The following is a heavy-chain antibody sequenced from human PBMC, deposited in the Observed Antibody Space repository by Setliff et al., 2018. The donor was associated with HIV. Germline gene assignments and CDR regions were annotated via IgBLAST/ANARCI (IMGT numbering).Heavy chain of an antibody. CDR3: AKEKGPLRLGTRRPYDY. V-gene: IGHV3-23*01. Sequence: GGSLRLSCAASEFTFRTHAMSWVRQAPGKGLEWVSGISGSGGSTYYADSVKGRFTISRDNSKNTLYLQMNSLRAEDTAVYYCAKEKGPLRLGTRRPYDYWGQGTLVTVSS. CDR2: ISGSGGST. J-gene: IGHJ4*02. CDR1: EFTFRTHA. D-gene: IGHD1-1*01.